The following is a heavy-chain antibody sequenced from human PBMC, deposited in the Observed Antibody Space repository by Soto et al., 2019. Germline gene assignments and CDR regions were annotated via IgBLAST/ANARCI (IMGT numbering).Heavy chain of an antibody. CDR1: GFTFSSYA. CDR3: AGGGVRGVITRTRDYYGMDV. CDR2: ISYDGSNK. V-gene: IGHV3-30*09. J-gene: IGHJ6*02. Sequence: HPGGSLRLSCAASGFTFSSYAMHWVRQAPGKGLEWVAVISYDGSNKYYADSVKGRFAISRDKSISTAYLQWSSLKASDTAMYYSAGGGVRGVITRTRDYYGMDVWGQGTTVTVSS. D-gene: IGHD3-10*01.